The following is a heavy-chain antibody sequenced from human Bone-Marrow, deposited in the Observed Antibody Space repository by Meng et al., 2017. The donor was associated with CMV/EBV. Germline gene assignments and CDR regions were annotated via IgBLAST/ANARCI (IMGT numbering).Heavy chain of an antibody. J-gene: IGHJ4*02. D-gene: IGHD3-16*01. CDR2: ISPNSGGT. CDR3: ARIYYANNPAREGGLAAY. V-gene: IGHV1-2*02. Sequence: ASVKVSCKASGYTFTSYDINWVRQAPGQGLEWMGWISPNSGGTNYAQKFQGRVTMTRDTSINTAYMELSRLRSDETAIYYCARIYYANNPAREGGLAAYWGQGTLVTV. CDR1: GYTFTSYD.